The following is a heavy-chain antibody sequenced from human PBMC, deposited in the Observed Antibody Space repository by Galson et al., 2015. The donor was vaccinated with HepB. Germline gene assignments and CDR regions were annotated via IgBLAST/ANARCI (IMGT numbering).Heavy chain of an antibody. J-gene: IGHJ4*02. CDR1: GGTFSSYA. CDR2: IIPIFATA. V-gene: IGHV1-69*13. D-gene: IGHD1-26*01. CDR3: ASPETYGGNYFDY. Sequence: SVKVSCKASGGTFSSYAISWVRQAPGQGLEWMGGIIPIFATANYAQKFQGRVTITADESTSTAFMELSSLRSEDTAVYYCASPETYGGNYFDYWGQGTLVTVSS.